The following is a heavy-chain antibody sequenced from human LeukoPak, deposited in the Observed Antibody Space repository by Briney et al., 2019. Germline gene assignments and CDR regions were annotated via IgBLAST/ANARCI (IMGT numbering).Heavy chain of an antibody. D-gene: IGHD1-26*01. CDR1: GGSISSGSYY. Sequence: PSQTLSLTCTVSGGSISSGSYYWSWIRQPARKGLEWIGRIYTSGSTNYNPSLKSRVTISVDASKNQFSLKLSSVTAADTAVYYCARERGSYPWYFDYWGQGTLVTVSS. V-gene: IGHV4-61*02. CDR3: ARERGSYPWYFDY. CDR2: IYTSGST. J-gene: IGHJ4*02.